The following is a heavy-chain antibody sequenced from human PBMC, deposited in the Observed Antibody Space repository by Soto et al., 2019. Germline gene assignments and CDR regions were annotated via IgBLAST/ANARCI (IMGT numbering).Heavy chain of an antibody. CDR1: GGPFSSYA. D-gene: IGHD2-15*01. J-gene: IGHJ5*02. V-gene: IGHV1-69*13. CDR2: IIPIFGTA. Sequence: SVKVSCKASGGPFSSYAISWVRQAPGQGLEWMGGIIPIFGTANYAQKFQGRVTITADESTSTAYMELSSLRAEDTAVYYCARSGCSGGSCYPPLDQFGPWGQGTRVTVSS. CDR3: ARSGCSGGSCYPPLDQFGP.